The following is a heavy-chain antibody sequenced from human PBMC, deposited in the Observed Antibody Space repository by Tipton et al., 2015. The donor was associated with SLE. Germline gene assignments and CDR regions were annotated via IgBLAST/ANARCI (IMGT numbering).Heavy chain of an antibody. Sequence: TLSLTCTVSDGSVSSGSYYWSWIRQHPGKGLEWIGYIYYSGSTYYNPSLKSRLTISVDTSKNQFSLKLSSVTAADTAVYYCVRHYRGTVTGNFDYWGQGTLVTVSS. CDR3: VRHYRGTVTGNFDY. CDR2: IYYSGST. V-gene: IGHV4-31*03. CDR1: DGSVSSGSYY. D-gene: IGHD3-10*01. J-gene: IGHJ4*02.